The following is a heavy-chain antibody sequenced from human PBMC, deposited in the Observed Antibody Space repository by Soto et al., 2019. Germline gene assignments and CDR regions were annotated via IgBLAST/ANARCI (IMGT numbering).Heavy chain of an antibody. V-gene: IGHV1-46*01. D-gene: IGHD1-26*01. Sequence: QVQLVQSGAEVKKPGASVKVSCKASGYSFTNLYFHWVRQAPGQGLEWLGIINPGGGSASYAKQVQGRVTMTRDKSTNTVYMNLRSLRSDDTAVYYFATPDPRDPDFRSAFSYWGQGTLVSVPS. CDR2: INPGGGSA. J-gene: IGHJ4*02. CDR3: ATPDPRDPDFRSAFSY. CDR1: GYSFTNLY.